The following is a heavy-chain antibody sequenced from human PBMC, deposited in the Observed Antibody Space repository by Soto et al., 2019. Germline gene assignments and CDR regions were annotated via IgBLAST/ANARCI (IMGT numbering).Heavy chain of an antibody. CDR2: FDPEDGET. Sequence: ASVKVSCKVSGYTLTELSMHWVRQAPGKGLEWMGGFDPEDGETIYAQKFQGRVTMTEDTSTDTAYMELSSPRSEDAAVYYCASNNHVLRFLESQENYYYGMDVWGQGTTVTVSS. CDR1: GYTLTELS. V-gene: IGHV1-24*01. J-gene: IGHJ6*02. CDR3: ASNNHVLRFLESQENYYYGMDV. D-gene: IGHD3-3*01.